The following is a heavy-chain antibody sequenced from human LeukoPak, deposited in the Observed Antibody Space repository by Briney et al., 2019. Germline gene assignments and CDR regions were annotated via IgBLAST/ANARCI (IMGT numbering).Heavy chain of an antibody. V-gene: IGHV3-72*01. J-gene: IGHJ4*02. CDR1: GFSFSVYY. CDR2: SRNKENRYST. D-gene: IGHD2-15*01. CDR3: VREYFGGYDY. Sequence: GGSLRLSCAASGFSFSVYYMAWVRQAPGRGLEWVGLSRNKENRYSTEYGASVKGRVTISRDDSKNLMYLEMKSLKSEDTAVYCCVREYFGGYDYWGQGTLVTVSS.